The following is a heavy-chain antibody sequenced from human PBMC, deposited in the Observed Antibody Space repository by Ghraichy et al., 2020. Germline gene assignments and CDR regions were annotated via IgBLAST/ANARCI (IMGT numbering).Heavy chain of an antibody. J-gene: IGHJ4*02. Sequence: GGSLRLSCAASGFTFATYAMSWVRQAPGEGLEWVSAVTASGRTTYYADSVKGRFTISRDNSKNTLYLQMNSLRADDTAVYYCAQGSAQSVTYGDFDYWGQGTLVTVSS. D-gene: IGHD4-11*01. CDR3: AQGSAQSVTYGDFDY. CDR2: VTASGRTT. CDR1: GFTFATYA. V-gene: IGHV3-23*01.